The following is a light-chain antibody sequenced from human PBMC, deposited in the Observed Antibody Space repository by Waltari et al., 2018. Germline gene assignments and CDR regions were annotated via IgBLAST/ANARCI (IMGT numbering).Light chain of an antibody. CDR3: AVWDDSLGGV. Sequence: QSVLTQPPSVSGTPGQRVSISCSGSNSKIGGNSVNWYQQLPGTAPKLLIYNVNQGPSGVPDRFSASKSGTSASLAITGLQSEDEADYYCAVWDDSLGGVFGGGTKLTVL. CDR1: NSKIGGNS. V-gene: IGLV1-44*01. J-gene: IGLJ3*02. CDR2: NVN.